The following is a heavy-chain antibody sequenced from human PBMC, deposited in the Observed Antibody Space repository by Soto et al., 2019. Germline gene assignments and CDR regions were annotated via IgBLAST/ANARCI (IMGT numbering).Heavy chain of an antibody. CDR1: GGSISSYY. V-gene: IGHV4-59*01. D-gene: IGHD2-21*01. J-gene: IGHJ6*03. CDR2: IYYSGST. Sequence: SETLSLTCTVSGGSISSYYWSWIRQPPGKGLEWIGYIYYSGSTNYNPSLKSRVTISVDTSKNQFSLKLSSVTAADTAVYYCARTVELIYYYYMDVWGKGTTVTVSS. CDR3: ARTVELIYYYYMDV.